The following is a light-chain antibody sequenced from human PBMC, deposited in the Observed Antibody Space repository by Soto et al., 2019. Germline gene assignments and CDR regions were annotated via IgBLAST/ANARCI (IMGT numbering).Light chain of an antibody. CDR3: QQRSD. CDR1: QSVSSY. J-gene: IGKJ4*01. Sequence: EIVLTQSAATLSLSPGERATLSCRASQSVSSYLAWYQQKPGQAPRLLIYDASNRATGIPARFSGSGSGTDFNLTISSLEPEDFAVYYCQQRSDFGGGTKVEIK. V-gene: IGKV3-11*01. CDR2: DAS.